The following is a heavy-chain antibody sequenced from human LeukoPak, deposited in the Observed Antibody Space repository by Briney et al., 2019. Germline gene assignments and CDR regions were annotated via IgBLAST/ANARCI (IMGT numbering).Heavy chain of an antibody. Sequence: PGGSLRLSCSASGFTFGSYWMNWVRQAPGKGPEWVANIEQDGSEINYVDSVKGRFIISRDNAKNSLYLQMNSLRVDDTAVYYCAGGSGWITGDWGHGTLVTVSS. J-gene: IGHJ4*01. CDR2: IEQDGSEI. CDR1: GFTFGSYW. CDR3: AGGSGWITGD. D-gene: IGHD1-14*01. V-gene: IGHV3-7*03.